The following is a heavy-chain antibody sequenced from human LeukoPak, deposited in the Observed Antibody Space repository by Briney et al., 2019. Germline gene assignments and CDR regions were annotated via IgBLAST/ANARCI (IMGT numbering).Heavy chain of an antibody. CDR2: IYYSGST. CDR3: ARVWSGSSDY. J-gene: IGHJ4*02. D-gene: IGHD3-10*02. CDR1: GGSISSYY. Sequence: SETLSLTCTVSGGSISSYYWSWIRQPPGKGLEWIGYIYYSGSTNYNPSLKSRVTISVDTSKNQFSLKLSSVTAADTAVYYCARVWSGSSDYWGRGTLVTVSS. V-gene: IGHV4-59*01.